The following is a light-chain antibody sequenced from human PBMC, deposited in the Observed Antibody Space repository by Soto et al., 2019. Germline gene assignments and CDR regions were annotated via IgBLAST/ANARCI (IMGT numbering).Light chain of an antibody. J-gene: IGLJ1*01. Sequence: QAVVTQPPSVSGAPGQRVTISCTGSSSNIGAGYDVHWYQQLPGTAPKLLIYGNSNRPSGVPDRFSGSKSGTSASLAITGLQVEDEADYSCQSYDSSLSGYVFGTGTKLTVL. CDR2: GNS. CDR1: SSNIGAGYD. CDR3: QSYDSSLSGYV. V-gene: IGLV1-40*01.